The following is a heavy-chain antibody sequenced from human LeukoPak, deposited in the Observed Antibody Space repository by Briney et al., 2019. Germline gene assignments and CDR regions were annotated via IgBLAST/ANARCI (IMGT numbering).Heavy chain of an antibody. Sequence: SETLSLTCAVYGGSFSGYYWSWIRQPPGKGLEWIGSIYDTGSTFYNPSLKSRVTISVDTSKNQFSLKLSSVTAADTAVYYCQSRFLEWLLDYWGQGTLVTVSS. D-gene: IGHD3-3*01. J-gene: IGHJ4*02. CDR2: IYDTGST. V-gene: IGHV4-34*01. CDR3: QSRFLEWLLDY. CDR1: GGSFSGYY.